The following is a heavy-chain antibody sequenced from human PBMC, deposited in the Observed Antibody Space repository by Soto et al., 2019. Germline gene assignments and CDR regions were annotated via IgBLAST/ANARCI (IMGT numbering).Heavy chain of an antibody. Sequence: GGSLRLSCAASGFTFSNSAMSWVRQAAGKGLEWVSTTSASGSSTYYADSMKGRFTISRDNSKNTLYLQMNSLRAEDTALYYYAKVVSLANYYFNSWGQGPLVTVSS. V-gene: IGHV3-23*01. D-gene: IGHD5-12*01. J-gene: IGHJ4*02. CDR3: AKVVSLANYYFNS. CDR1: GFTFSNSA. CDR2: TSASGSST.